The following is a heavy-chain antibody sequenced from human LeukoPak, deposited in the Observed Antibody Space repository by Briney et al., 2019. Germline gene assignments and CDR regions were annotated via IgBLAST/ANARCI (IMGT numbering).Heavy chain of an antibody. CDR2: IYYSGST. CDR3: ARDSGYCSGGSCYPPAIDY. J-gene: IGHJ4*02. Sequence: SETLSLTCTVSGGSISSYYWSWIRQPPGKGLEWIGYIYYSGSTNYNPSLKSRVTISVDTSKNQFSLKLSSVTAADTAVYYCARDSGYCSGGSCYPPAIDYWGQGTLVTVSS. V-gene: IGHV4-59*12. CDR1: GGSISSYY. D-gene: IGHD2-15*01.